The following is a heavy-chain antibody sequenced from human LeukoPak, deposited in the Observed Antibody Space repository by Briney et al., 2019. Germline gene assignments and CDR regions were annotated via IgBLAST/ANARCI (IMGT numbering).Heavy chain of an antibody. J-gene: IGHJ3*02. D-gene: IGHD3-10*01. Sequence: SETLSLTCAVSGGSISSGGYSWSWIRQPPGKGLEWIGYIYHSGSTYYNPSLKSRVTISVDRSKNQFSLKLSSVTAADTAVYYCAREHRYYYGSGSPSRAFDIWGQGIMVTVSS. CDR1: GGSISSGGYS. V-gene: IGHV4-30-2*01. CDR2: IYHSGST. CDR3: AREHRYYYGSGSPSRAFDI.